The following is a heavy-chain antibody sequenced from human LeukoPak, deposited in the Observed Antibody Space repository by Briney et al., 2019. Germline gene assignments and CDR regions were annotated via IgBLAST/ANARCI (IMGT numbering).Heavy chain of an antibody. V-gene: IGHV1-2*02. D-gene: IGHD6-13*01. CDR2: INPNSGGT. J-gene: IGHJ4*02. CDR1: GYTFTGYY. Sequence: GASVKVSCKASGYTFTGYYMHWVRQAPGQGLEWMGWINPNSGGTNYAQKFQGRVIMTRDTSISTAYMELSRLRSDDTAVYYCARGVLGISSSWYDYWGQGTLVTVSS. CDR3: ARGVLGISSSWYDY.